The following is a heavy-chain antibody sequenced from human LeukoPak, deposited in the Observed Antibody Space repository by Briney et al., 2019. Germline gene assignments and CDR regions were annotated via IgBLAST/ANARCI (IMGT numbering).Heavy chain of an antibody. J-gene: IGHJ4*02. CDR2: IYYSGRA. CDR3: ARAIRGIAAAGHSDFDY. Sequence: WETLSLTCTVPGAFISSSGYYGGWIRPPPGKGLGWIASIYYSGRAYSNPSLNSRVTISVDTSKNQPSRKLSPVTAADTAVYYCARAIRGIAAAGHSDFDYWGQGTRVTVSS. CDR1: GAFISSSGYY. V-gene: IGHV4-39*07. D-gene: IGHD6-13*01.